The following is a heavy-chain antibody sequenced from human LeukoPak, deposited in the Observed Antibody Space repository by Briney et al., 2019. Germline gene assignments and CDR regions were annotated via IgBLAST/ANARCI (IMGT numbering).Heavy chain of an antibody. D-gene: IGHD1-26*01. CDR3: PRRAVGTDAFDI. CDR2: MNPNSGNT. J-gene: IGHJ3*02. CDR1: GYTFTSYD. Sequence: ASVKVSCKASGYTFTSYDINWVRQATGQGLEWMGWMNPNSGNTGYAQKLQGRVTMTRNTSISTAYMELSSLRSEDTAVYYCPRRAVGTDAFDIWGQGTMVTVSS. V-gene: IGHV1-8*01.